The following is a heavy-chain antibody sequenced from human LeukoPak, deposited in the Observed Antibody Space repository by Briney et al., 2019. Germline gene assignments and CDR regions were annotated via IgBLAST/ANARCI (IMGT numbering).Heavy chain of an antibody. V-gene: IGHV4-59*01. CDR3: ARGRGEYCSSTSCFNFDY. CDR1: GGSISSYY. D-gene: IGHD2-2*01. Sequence: SETLSLTCTVSGGSISSYYWSWIRQPPGKGLEWIGYIYYSGSTNYNPSLKSRVTISVDTSKNQFSLKLSSVTAADTSVYYCARGRGEYCSSTSCFNFDYWGQGTLVTVSS. J-gene: IGHJ4*02. CDR2: IYYSGST.